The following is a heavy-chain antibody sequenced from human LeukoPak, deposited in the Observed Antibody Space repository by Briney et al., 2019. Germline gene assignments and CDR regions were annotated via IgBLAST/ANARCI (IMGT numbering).Heavy chain of an antibody. CDR2: MNPNSGNT. Sequence: ASVKVSCKASGYTFTSYDINWVRQATGQGLEWMGWMNPNSGNTGYAQKFQGRITMTRSTSISTAYMELSSLRSEDTAVYFCAKNRPRYWRGCRCYGPDYWGQGTLVTVSS. J-gene: IGHJ4*02. V-gene: IGHV1-8*01. D-gene: IGHD2-15*01. CDR1: GYTFTSYD. CDR3: AKNRPRYWRGCRCYGPDY.